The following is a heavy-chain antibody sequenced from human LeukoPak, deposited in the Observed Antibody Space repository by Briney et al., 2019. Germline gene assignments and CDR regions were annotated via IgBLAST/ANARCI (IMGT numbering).Heavy chain of an antibody. CDR3: AKDKYSSGRSTCFDY. CDR1: GYTFDDYA. J-gene: IGHJ4*02. V-gene: IGHV3-9*03. CDR2: ISWNSDSI. Sequence: GGSLRVSCAASGYTFDDYAMHWVRQAPGKGLEWVSGISWNSDSIGYADSVKGRFTISRDNAKNSLYLQMNSLKAEDMALYYCAKDKYSSGRSTCFDYWGQGTLVTVSS. D-gene: IGHD6-19*01.